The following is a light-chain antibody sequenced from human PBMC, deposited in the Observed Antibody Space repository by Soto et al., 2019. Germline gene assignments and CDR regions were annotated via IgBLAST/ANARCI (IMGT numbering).Light chain of an antibody. CDR3: QQYSASPRT. J-gene: IGKJ3*01. CDR2: SAS. V-gene: IGKV3-20*01. Sequence: EVVLTQSPGTLSLSPGERATLSCRASRTVDGNYLAWYHQKPGQAPRLLIHSASTRAPGIPDRFSACGAGTDFTLTISRLEPEDSAVYYCQQYSASPRTFGPGTKVDIK. CDR1: RTVDGNY.